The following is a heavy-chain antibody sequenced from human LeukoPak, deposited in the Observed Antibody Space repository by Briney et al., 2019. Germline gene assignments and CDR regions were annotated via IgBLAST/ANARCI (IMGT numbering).Heavy chain of an antibody. D-gene: IGHD1-26*01. Sequence: GGSLRLSCAASGFTFSSYWMHWVRQAPGKGLVWVSRINSDGSSTSYADSVKGRFTISRGNSKNTLYLQMNSLRAEDTAVYYCAKDLRYSGSYPLDAFDIWGQGTMVTVSS. CDR3: AKDLRYSGSYPLDAFDI. CDR2: INSDGSST. J-gene: IGHJ3*02. CDR1: GFTFSSYW. V-gene: IGHV3-74*01.